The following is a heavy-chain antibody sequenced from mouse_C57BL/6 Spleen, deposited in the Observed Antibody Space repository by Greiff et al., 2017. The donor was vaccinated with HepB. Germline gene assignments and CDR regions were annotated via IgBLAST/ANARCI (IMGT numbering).Heavy chain of an antibody. CDR3: ASWGARGDYYAIDY. J-gene: IGHJ4*01. Sequence: QVQLQQPGAELVRPGSSVKLSCTASGYTFTSYWMHWVKQRPIQGLEWIGNIDPSDSETHYNQQFKDKATLPVDKSSSTAYMQLSILTSEDSAVYYCASWGARGDYYAIDYWGQGTSVTVSS. V-gene: IGHV1-52*01. CDR1: GYTFTSYW. CDR2: IDPSDSET. D-gene: IGHD4-1*01.